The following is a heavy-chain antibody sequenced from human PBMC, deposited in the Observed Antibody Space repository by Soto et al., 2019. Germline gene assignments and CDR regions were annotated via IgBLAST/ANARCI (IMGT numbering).Heavy chain of an antibody. CDR2: TYYRSRWYN. Sequence: PSQTLSLTCGISGVSVSCNSAAWNWIRLSPSRGLEWLARTYYRSRWYNDYAVSVRSRVTVNPDTSKNQFSLPLTSVTPEDTAVNYCAGTTSQQGYYMGVRGKGTAVAVSS. CDR1: GVSVSCNSAA. D-gene: IGHD1-7*01. J-gene: IGHJ6*03. CDR3: AGTTSQQGYYMGV. V-gene: IGHV6-1*01.